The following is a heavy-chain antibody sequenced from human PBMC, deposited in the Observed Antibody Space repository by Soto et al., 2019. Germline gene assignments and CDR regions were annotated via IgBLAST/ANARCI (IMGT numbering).Heavy chain of an antibody. D-gene: IGHD6-13*01. Sequence: EVQLLESGGGLVQPGGSLRLSCAASEFTFSTYAMSWVRQAPGKGLEWVSSISASGGNTYYADSVKGRFTISRDNSKNTLYLQMNSLRTEDTALYYCAKIQTAAGLDYWGQGTLVTVSS. CDR2: ISASGGNT. CDR1: EFTFSTYA. V-gene: IGHV3-23*01. J-gene: IGHJ4*02. CDR3: AKIQTAAGLDY.